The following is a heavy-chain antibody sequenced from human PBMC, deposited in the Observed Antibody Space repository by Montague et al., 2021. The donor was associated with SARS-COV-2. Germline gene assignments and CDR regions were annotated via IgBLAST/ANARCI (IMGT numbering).Heavy chain of an antibody. CDR2: IYYSGTT. CDR3: ARQGGYCSGGSCYGPSDY. Sequence: SETLSLTCTASGGSISSSTYYWGWIRQPPGKGLEWIGSIYYSGTTYYNPSLKSRVTISVDTSKNQFSLKLSSVTAADTAVYYCARQGGYCSGGSCYGPSDYGGQGTLVTVSS. CDR1: GGSISSSTYY. J-gene: IGHJ4*02. V-gene: IGHV4-39*01. D-gene: IGHD2-15*01.